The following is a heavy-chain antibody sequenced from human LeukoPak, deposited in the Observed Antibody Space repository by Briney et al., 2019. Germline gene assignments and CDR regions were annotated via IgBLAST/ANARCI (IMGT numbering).Heavy chain of an antibody. V-gene: IGHV3-30*19. J-gene: IGHJ4*02. CDR1: GFTFSSYG. CDR3: ARDLVGGWDDSSGYYYGYFDY. CDR2: ISYDGTNK. Sequence: GGSLRLSCAASGFTFSSYGMHWVRQAPGKGLEWVAVISYDGTNKYYADSVKGRFTISRDNSKNTLYLQMNSLRAEDTAVYYCARDLVGGWDDSSGYYYGYFDYWGQGTLVTVSS. D-gene: IGHD3-22*01.